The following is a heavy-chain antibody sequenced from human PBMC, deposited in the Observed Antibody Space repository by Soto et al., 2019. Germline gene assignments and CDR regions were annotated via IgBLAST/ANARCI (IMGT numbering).Heavy chain of an antibody. CDR1: GFTFSSYA. CDR2: ISSGGGST. J-gene: IGHJ4*02. D-gene: IGHD4-17*01. V-gene: IGHV3-23*01. Sequence: EVQLFESGGGLVQPGGSLRLSCAASGFTFSSYAMTWVRQVPGKGLEWVSVISSGGGSTYYADSVKGRFTISRDNYKHTRYLQMNSLRAEDTALYYCANAVKTTVVRAYDSWGQGTLVTVSS. CDR3: ANAVKTTVVRAYDS.